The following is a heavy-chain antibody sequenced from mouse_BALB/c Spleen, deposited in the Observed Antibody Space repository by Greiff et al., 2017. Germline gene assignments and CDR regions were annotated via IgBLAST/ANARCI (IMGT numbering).Heavy chain of an antibody. CDR3: AKTGTKNEAWFAY. CDR2: IWRGGST. J-gene: IGHJ3*01. D-gene: IGHD4-1*01. V-gene: IGHV2-5-1*01. Sequence: QVQLKESGPSLVQPSQSLSITCTVSGFSLTSYGVHWVRQSPGKGLEWLGVIWRGGSTDYNAAFMSRLSITKDNSKSQVFFKMNSLQADDTAIYYCAKTGTKNEAWFAYWGQGTLVTVSA. CDR1: GFSLTSYG.